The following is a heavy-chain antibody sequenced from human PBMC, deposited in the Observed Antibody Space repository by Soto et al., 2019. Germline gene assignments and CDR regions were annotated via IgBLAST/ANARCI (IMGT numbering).Heavy chain of an antibody. CDR1: GYTFTSYG. CDR2: ISAYNGNT. D-gene: IGHD1-7*01. J-gene: IGHJ6*03. Sequence: QVQLVQSGAEVKKPGASVKVSCKASGYTFTSYGISWVRQAPGQGLEWMGWISAYNGNTNYAQKLQGRVTMTTDTSTSTAYMELRSLRSDDTAVYSCARLGGITGTRVGYYYYYYMDVWGKGTTVTVSS. V-gene: IGHV1-18*01. CDR3: ARLGGITGTRVGYYYYYYMDV.